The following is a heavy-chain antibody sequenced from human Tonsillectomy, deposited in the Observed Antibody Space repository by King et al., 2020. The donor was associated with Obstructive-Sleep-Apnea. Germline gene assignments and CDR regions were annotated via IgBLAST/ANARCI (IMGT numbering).Heavy chain of an antibody. Sequence: VQLVESGGGVVQPGRSLRLSCAASGFTFSSYSIHWVRQAPGKGLEWVAIISNDGSNKYYGDSVKGRFTISRDNSKKTLYLQMSSLRAEDTAVYYCARERSRGWYLDDAFDIWGQGTMVTVSS. CDR1: GFTFSSYS. CDR3: ARERSRGWYLDDAFDI. D-gene: IGHD6-19*01. CDR2: ISNDGSNK. J-gene: IGHJ3*02. V-gene: IGHV3-30*04.